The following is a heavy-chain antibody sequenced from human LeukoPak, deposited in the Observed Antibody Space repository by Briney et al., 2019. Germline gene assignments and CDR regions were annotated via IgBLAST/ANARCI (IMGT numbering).Heavy chain of an antibody. Sequence: PGGSLRLSCAASGFTFRSYSMNWVRQAPGKGLEWVSSIGGSSTSIYYADSVKGRFTISRDNAKNSLYLQMNRLRAEDTAVYFCAREAGEAFDYWGQGTLVTVSS. CDR1: GFTFRSYS. CDR2: IGGSSTSI. V-gene: IGHV3-21*01. CDR3: AREAGEAFDY. J-gene: IGHJ4*02.